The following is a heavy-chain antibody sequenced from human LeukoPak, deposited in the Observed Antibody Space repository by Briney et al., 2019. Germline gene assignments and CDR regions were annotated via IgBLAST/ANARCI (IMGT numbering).Heavy chain of an antibody. V-gene: IGHV3-7*01. CDR3: ARSVGEAVAESNWFDP. CDR1: GFTFSSYW. Sequence: GGSLRLSCAASGFTFSSYWMSWVRQAPGKGLEWVANIKQDGSEKYYVDSVKGRFTISRDNAKNSLYLQMNSLRAEDTAVYYCARSVGEAVAESNWFDPWGQGTLVTVSS. CDR2: IKQDGSEK. J-gene: IGHJ5*02. D-gene: IGHD6-19*01.